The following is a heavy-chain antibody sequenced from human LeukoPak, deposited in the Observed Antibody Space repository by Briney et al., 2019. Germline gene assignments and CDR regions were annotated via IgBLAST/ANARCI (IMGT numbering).Heavy chain of an antibody. J-gene: IGHJ4*02. CDR3: ARDSSDVLTGYYHF. CDR1: GYSFNDYY. V-gene: IGHV1-2*02. CDR2: INPNSGRT. Sequence: GASVKVSCKTSGYSFNDYYLHWLRQPPGQGLEWMGWINPNSGRTNSAPKFQGRVTLTTDTSITTAYMELTSLISGDTALYYCARDSSDVLTGYYHFWGQGTLVTVSS. D-gene: IGHD3-9*01.